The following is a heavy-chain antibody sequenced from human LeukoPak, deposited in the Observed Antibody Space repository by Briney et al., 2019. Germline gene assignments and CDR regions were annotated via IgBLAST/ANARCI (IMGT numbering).Heavy chain of an antibody. V-gene: IGHV4-30-4*01. Sequence: PSETLSLTCTVSGGSISSGDYYWSWIRQPPGKGLEWIGYIYYSGSTYYNPSLKSRVTISVDTSKNQFSLKLSSVTAADTAVYYCARQLLWFEELSWFDPRGQGTLVTVSS. J-gene: IGHJ5*02. D-gene: IGHD3-10*01. CDR1: GGSISSGDYY. CDR3: ARQLLWFEELSWFDP. CDR2: IYYSGST.